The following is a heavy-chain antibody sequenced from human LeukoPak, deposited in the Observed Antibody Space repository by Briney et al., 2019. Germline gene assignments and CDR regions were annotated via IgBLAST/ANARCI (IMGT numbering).Heavy chain of an antibody. CDR3: ARGLYLDYYGSGPPWYYFDY. V-gene: IGHV6-1*01. CDR1: GDSVSSNRAA. J-gene: IGHJ4*02. CDR2: TYYRSKWYN. D-gene: IGHD3-10*01. Sequence: SQTLSLTCAISGDSVSSNRAAWNWIRQSPSRGLEWLGRTYYRSKWYNDYAVSVKSRITINPDTSKNQFSLQLNSATPEDTAVYYCARGLYLDYYGSGPPWYYFDYWGQGTLVTVSS.